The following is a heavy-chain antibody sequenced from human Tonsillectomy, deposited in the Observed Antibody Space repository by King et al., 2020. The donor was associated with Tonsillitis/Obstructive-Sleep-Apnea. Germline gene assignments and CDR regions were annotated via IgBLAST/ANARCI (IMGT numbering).Heavy chain of an antibody. J-gene: IGHJ6*02. CDR2: IYYSGST. CDR3: ARGRSSSWSHDYYVMDV. Sequence: VQLQESGPGLVKPSETLSLTCTVSGGSISSYYWSWIRQPPGKGLEWIGSIYYSGSTNYNPSLKSRVTISVDTSKNQFSLKLSSVTAADTAVYYCARGRSSSWSHDYYVMDVWGQGTTVTVSS. V-gene: IGHV4-59*01. CDR1: GGSISSYY. D-gene: IGHD6-13*01.